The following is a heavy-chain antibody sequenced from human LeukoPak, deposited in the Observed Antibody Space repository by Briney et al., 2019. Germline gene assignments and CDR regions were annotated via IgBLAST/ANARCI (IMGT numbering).Heavy chain of an antibody. CDR3: ARVVVVPAAIRASEYFQH. D-gene: IGHD2-2*02. Sequence: SETLSLTCTVSGGSISSSSYYWGWIRQPPGKGLEWIGSIYYSGSTYYNPSLKSRVTISVDTSKNQFSLKLSSVTAADTAVYYCARVVVVPAAIRASEYFQHWGQGTLVTVSS. V-gene: IGHV4-39*07. J-gene: IGHJ1*01. CDR1: GGSISSSSYY. CDR2: IYYSGST.